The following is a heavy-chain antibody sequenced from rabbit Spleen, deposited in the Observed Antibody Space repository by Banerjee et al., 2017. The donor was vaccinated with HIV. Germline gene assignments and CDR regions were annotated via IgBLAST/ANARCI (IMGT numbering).Heavy chain of an antibody. CDR1: GFSFSSGYD. CDR2: IYAGSSGST. V-gene: IGHV1S40*01. Sequence: QSLEESGGDLVKPGASLTLTCTASGFSFSSGYDMCWVRQAPGKGLEWIACIYAGSSGSTYSATWAKGRFTISKTSSTTVTLQMTSLTAADTATYFCARDAGTSFSTYGMDLCGQGTLVTVS. CDR3: ARDAGTSFSTYGMDL. D-gene: IGHD8-1*01. J-gene: IGHJ6*01.